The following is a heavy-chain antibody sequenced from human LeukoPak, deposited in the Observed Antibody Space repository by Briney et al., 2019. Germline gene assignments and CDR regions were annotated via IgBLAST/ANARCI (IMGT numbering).Heavy chain of an antibody. D-gene: IGHD2/OR15-2a*01. V-gene: IGHV4-4*02. J-gene: IGHJ4*02. Sequence: SETLSLTCAVSSDSIITNDWWNWVRQSPGKGLEWIGEIHQGGTTHYSPSLKSRITMSMDKSKNQISLRLNSVTAAGTAVYYCASQGAFRNEYWGQGILVSVSS. CDR3: ASQGAFRNEY. CDR2: IHQGGTT. CDR1: SDSIITNDW.